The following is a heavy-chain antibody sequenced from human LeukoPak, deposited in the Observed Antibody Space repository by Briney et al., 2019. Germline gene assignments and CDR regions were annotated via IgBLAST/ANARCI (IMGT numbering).Heavy chain of an antibody. CDR2: IYYSGST. CDR1: GGSISSGGYY. CDR3: ARAYEMATRIDY. V-gene: IGHV4-31*03. J-gene: IGHJ4*02. D-gene: IGHD5-24*01. Sequence: SETLSLTCTVSGGSISSGGYYWSWIRQHPGKGLEWIGYIYYSGSTYYNPSLKSRVTISVDTSKNQFSLKLSSVTAADTAVYYCARAYEMATRIDYWGQGTLATVSS.